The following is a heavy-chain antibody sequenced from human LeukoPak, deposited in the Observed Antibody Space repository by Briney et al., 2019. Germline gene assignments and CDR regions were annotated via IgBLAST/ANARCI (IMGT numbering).Heavy chain of an antibody. J-gene: IGHJ4*02. D-gene: IGHD6-13*01. CDR3: AREVLGQQLVFDY. V-gene: IGHV4-59*11. Sequence: SETLSLTCTVPGGSISSHYWSWIRQPPGKGLEWIGYIYYSGSTNYNPSLKSRVTISVDTSKNQFSLKLSSVTAADTAVYYCAREVLGQQLVFDYWGQGTLVTVSS. CDR1: GGSISSHY. CDR2: IYYSGST.